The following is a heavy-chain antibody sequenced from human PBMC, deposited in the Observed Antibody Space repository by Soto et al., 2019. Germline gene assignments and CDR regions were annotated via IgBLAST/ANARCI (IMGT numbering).Heavy chain of an antibody. D-gene: IGHD3-3*01. Sequence: SETLSLTCTVSGGSISSSSYYWGWIRQPPGKGLEWIGSIYYSGSTYYNPSLKSRVTISVDTSKNQFSLKLSSVTAADTAVYYCARHAAGEGIFGVVIPYYYYGMDVWGQGTTVTVSS. V-gene: IGHV4-39*01. CDR3: ARHAAGEGIFGVVIPYYYYGMDV. J-gene: IGHJ6*02. CDR1: GGSISSSSYY. CDR2: IYYSGST.